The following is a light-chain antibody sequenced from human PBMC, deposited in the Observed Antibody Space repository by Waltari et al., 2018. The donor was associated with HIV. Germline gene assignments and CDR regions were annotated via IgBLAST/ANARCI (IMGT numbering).Light chain of an antibody. Sequence: SYELTQPPSVSVSPGQAASITCPGDNLGDRYACWYQQKPGQSPVLVIYENNKRPSGIPERFSGSNSGNTATLTISGTQAMDEADYYCQAWDSGTAGVVFGGGTKLTVL. CDR1: NLGDRY. CDR2: ENN. V-gene: IGLV3-1*01. J-gene: IGLJ2*01. CDR3: QAWDSGTAGVV.